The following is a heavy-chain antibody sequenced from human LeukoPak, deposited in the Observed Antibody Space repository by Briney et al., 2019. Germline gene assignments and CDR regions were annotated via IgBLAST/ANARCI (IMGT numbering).Heavy chain of an antibody. CDR3: ARRAGDYSHPYDY. J-gene: IGHJ4*02. D-gene: IGHD3-22*01. V-gene: IGHV3-74*01. CDR2: INRDGSRT. CDR1: GFTFSNAW. Sequence: GGSLRLSCAASGFTFSNAWMSWVRQAPGKGLVWVSHINRDGSRTTYADSVKGRFTISRDNSKNTVHLQMNSLRAEDTAMYYCARRAGDYSHPYDYWGQGTLVTVSS.